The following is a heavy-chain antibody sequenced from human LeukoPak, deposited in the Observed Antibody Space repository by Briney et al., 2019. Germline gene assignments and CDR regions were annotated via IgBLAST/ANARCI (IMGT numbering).Heavy chain of an antibody. CDR2: IHSDGSST. V-gene: IGHV3-74*01. CDR3: AREGLMNYGLYYYYYGMDV. J-gene: IGHJ6*02. CDR1: GFTLSSYW. Sequence: GGSLRLSCAASGFTLSSYWVEWVRQAPGEGVGWVSRIHSDGSSTSYADSVKGRSTLSRDNDKNTLYVQMPSLRAEDPAVYYCAREGLMNYGLYYYYYGMDVWGQGTTVTVSS. D-gene: IGHD3-10*01.